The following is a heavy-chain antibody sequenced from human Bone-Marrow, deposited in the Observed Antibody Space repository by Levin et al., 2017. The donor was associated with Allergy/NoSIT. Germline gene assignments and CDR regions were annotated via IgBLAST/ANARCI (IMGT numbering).Heavy chain of an antibody. Sequence: SLLLSSAAPGFPLRPFGIHSLCNPPAPFLSFLAVLCSACRPPSYTDSVKGRFTISRDNSKNTLYLQMDSLRAEDTAVYYCARDRYSAVAGIDWTHPLDYWGQGTLVTVSS. CDR1: GFPLRPFG. CDR2: LCSACRPP. CDR3: ARDRYSAVAGIDWTHPLDY. V-gene: IGHV3-33*01. D-gene: IGHD6-19*01. J-gene: IGHJ4*02.